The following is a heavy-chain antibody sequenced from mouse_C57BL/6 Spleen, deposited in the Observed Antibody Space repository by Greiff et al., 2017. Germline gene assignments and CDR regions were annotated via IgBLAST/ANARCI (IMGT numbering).Heavy chain of an antibody. CDR1: GFTFSDYG. CDR2: ISSGSSTI. Sequence: EVKLVESGGGLVKPGGSLKLSCAASGFTFSDYGMHWVRQAPEKGLEWVAYISSGSSTIYYADTVKGRFTISRDNAKNTLFLQMTSLRSEDTAMYYCARPGHSYAMDYWGQGTSDTVSS. CDR3: ARPGHSYAMDY. V-gene: IGHV5-17*01. J-gene: IGHJ4*01.